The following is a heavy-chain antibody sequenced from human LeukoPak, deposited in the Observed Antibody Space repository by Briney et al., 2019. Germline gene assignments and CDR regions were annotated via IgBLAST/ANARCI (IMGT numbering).Heavy chain of an antibody. V-gene: IGHV3-30*03. CDR1: GFTFSSYG. Sequence: GGSLRLSCAAPGFTFSSYGMHWVRQAPGKGLEWVAVMSYDGSKEYYADSVKGRFTISRDNSKNTLYLQMNSLRVEDTAVYYCLVWKHVFDRWGQGTLVTVSS. CDR3: LVWKHVFDR. J-gene: IGHJ5*02. CDR2: MSYDGSKE. D-gene: IGHD5/OR15-5a*01.